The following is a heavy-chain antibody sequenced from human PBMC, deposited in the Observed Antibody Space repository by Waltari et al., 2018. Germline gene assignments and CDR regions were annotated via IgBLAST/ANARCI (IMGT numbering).Heavy chain of an antibody. Sequence: DVQLLESGGGLVQPGGSLRLSCAAPGFTLGSHAMTWVRQSPGKGLEWVSSVASTGATYYADSVRGRFTISRDNSKNTVFLQLDRLRVDDTATYFCVKDRGPHEPYNFYYGMNVWGQGTTVTVSS. D-gene: IGHD1-26*01. V-gene: IGHV3-23*01. J-gene: IGHJ6*02. CDR2: VASTGAT. CDR3: VKDRGPHEPYNFYYGMNV. CDR1: GFTLGSHA.